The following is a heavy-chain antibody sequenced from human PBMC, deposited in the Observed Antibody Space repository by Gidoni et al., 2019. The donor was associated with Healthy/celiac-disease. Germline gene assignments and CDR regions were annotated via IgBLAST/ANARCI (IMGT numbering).Heavy chain of an antibody. J-gene: IGHJ4*02. CDR3: ARMVGATRDFDY. CDR2: IFSNDEK. V-gene: IGHV2-26*01. D-gene: IGHD1-26*01. Sequence: QVTLKESGPVLVKPTQPLTLTCTVSGFSLSNARMGGSWIRQPPGKALEWLAHIFSNDEKSYSTSLKSRLTISKDTSKSQVVLTMTNMDPVDTATYYCARMVGATRDFDYWGQGTLVTVSS. CDR1: GFSLSNARMG.